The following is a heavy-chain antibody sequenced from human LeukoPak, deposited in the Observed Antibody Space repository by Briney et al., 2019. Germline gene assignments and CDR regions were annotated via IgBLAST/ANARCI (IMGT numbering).Heavy chain of an antibody. CDR2: ISYDGTNT. D-gene: IGHD2-15*01. CDR1: GFTFSSYG. Sequence: GGSLRLSCAASGFTFSSYGMHWVRQAPGKGLEGVAVISYDGTNTYYADSVKGRFAISRDNSKNTLYLQMDSLRAEDTALYYCARGGSQRSYLLGGYWGQGTLVTVSS. V-gene: IGHV3-30*03. J-gene: IGHJ4*02. CDR3: ARGGSQRSYLLGGY.